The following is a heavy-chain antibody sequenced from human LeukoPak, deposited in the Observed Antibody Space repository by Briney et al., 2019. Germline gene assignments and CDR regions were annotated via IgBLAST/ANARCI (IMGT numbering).Heavy chain of an antibody. J-gene: IGHJ5*02. Sequence: GGSLRLSCAASGYTFSSYAMSWVRQAPGKGLEWVSTISGSRTYYADSVKGRFTISRDNSKNTLYLQMNSLRAEDTAVYYCAIHHFLEWLGGPWGQGTLVTVSS. CDR2: ISGSRT. CDR1: GYTFSSYA. V-gene: IGHV3-23*01. CDR3: AIHHFLEWLGGP. D-gene: IGHD3-3*01.